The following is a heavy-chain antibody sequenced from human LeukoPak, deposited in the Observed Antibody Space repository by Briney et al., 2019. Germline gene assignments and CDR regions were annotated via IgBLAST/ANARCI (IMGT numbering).Heavy chain of an antibody. CDR3: TTAYSSGWYYYYYYGMDV. CDR2: IKSKTDGGTT. Sequence: PGGSRRLSCAASGFTFSNAWMSWVRQAPGKGLEWVGRIKSKTDGGTTDYAAPVKGRFTISRDDSKNTLYLQMNSLKTEDTAVYYCTTAYSSGWYYYYYYGMDVWGQGTTVTVSS. V-gene: IGHV3-15*01. J-gene: IGHJ6*02. CDR1: GFTFSNAW. D-gene: IGHD6-19*01.